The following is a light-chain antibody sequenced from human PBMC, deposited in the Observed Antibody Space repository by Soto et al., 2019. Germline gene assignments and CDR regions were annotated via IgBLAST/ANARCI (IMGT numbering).Light chain of an antibody. Sequence: QAVVTQSPSASASLGASVKRTCTLSSGHSSYAIAWHQQQPEKGPRYLMKLNSDGSHSKGDGIPDRFSGSNSGAERYLTISSLQSEDEADYYCQTWGTGIVVFGGGTKLTVL. CDR2: LNSDGSH. CDR3: QTWGTGIVV. V-gene: IGLV4-69*01. CDR1: SGHSSYA. J-gene: IGLJ2*01.